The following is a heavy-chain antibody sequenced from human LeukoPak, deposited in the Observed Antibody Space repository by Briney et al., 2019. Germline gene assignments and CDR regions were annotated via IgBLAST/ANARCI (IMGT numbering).Heavy chain of an antibody. Sequence: GGSLRLSCAASGFTFSSYWISWVRQAPGKGLEWVANIKQDGSEKYYVDSVKGRFTISRDNAKNSLYLQMNSLRAEDTAVYYCQVSPTTAIRRVVVDVWGKGTTVTVSS. CDR2: IKQDGSEK. V-gene: IGHV3-7*01. CDR1: GFTFSSYW. J-gene: IGHJ6*04. CDR3: QVSPTTAIRRVVVDV. D-gene: IGHD5-18*01.